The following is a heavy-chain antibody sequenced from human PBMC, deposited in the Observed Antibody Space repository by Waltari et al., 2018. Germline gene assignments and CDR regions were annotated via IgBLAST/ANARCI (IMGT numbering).Heavy chain of an antibody. CDR2: FDPEDGET. D-gene: IGHD6-19*01. CDR1: GYTLTALS. J-gene: IGHJ4*02. Sequence: QVQLVQSGAEVKTPGASVKVSCKVSGYTLTALSMTWVRQAPGKGLEWMGGFDPEDGETIYGQKFQGRVTMTEDTSTDTAYMELSSLRSEDTAVYYCATDLQKAVAGLRGFDYWGQGTLVTVSS. CDR3: ATDLQKAVAGLRGFDY. V-gene: IGHV1-24*01.